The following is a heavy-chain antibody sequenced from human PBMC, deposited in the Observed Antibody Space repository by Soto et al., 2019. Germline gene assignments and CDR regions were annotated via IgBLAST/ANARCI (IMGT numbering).Heavy chain of an antibody. CDR3: ATLLDAFVL. Sequence: QVQLVESGGGVVQPGGSLRISCAASGFTFSTYVMHWVRQAPGKGLEWVAVTWYDESNKYYAESVKGRFTVSRDNSKNTLYLQMNSLRAEDPALFYCATLLDAFVLWGQGTMDTVSS. J-gene: IGHJ3*01. CDR1: GFTFSTYV. V-gene: IGHV3-33*01. CDR2: TWYDESNK.